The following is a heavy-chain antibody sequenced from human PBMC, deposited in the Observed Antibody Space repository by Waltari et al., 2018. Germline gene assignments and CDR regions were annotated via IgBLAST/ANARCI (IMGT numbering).Heavy chain of an antibody. V-gene: IGHV3-48*04. D-gene: IGHD7-27*01. Sequence: EVQLVESGGGLVQSGGSLRLSCAASGFTFSTYNMTWVRQAPGKGLEWLSYISSGSGSIYYADSVKGRFTISRDNARNSLYLQMNNLRAEDTAVYYCATRGGISNWGLDYWGQGTLVTVSS. CDR1: GFTFSTYN. J-gene: IGHJ4*02. CDR2: ISSGSGSI. CDR3: ATRGGISNWGLDY.